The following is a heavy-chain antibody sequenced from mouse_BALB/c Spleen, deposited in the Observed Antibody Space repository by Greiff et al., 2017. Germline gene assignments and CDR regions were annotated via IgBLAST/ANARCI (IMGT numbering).Heavy chain of an antibody. D-gene: IGHD2-2*01. CDR2: ISSGGGNT. J-gene: IGHJ4*01. CDR1: GFTFSSYT. CDR3: ARWGYLYAMDY. Sequence: EVKLEESGGGLVKPGGSLKLSCAASGFTFSSYTMSWVRQTPEKRLEWVATISSGGGNTYYPDSVKGRFTISRDNAKNNLYLQMSSLRSEDTALYYCARWGYLYAMDYWGQGTSVTVSS. V-gene: IGHV5-9*03.